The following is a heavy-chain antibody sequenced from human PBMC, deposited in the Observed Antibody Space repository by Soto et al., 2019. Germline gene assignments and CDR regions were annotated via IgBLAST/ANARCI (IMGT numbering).Heavy chain of an antibody. CDR1: GFSLSTSGVG. CDR3: AHRRRVGSDFSLGY. Sequence: SSPTLVNPTQTLTLTCSFSGFSLSTSGVGVGWIRQPPGKALEWPALIYWDDDKRYSPSLKSRLTITKATSKNQVVLTMTNMDPVDTATYYCAHRRRVGSDFSLGYWGQGTLVTVSS. V-gene: IGHV2-5*02. D-gene: IGHD2-21*01. J-gene: IGHJ4*02. CDR2: IYWDDDK.